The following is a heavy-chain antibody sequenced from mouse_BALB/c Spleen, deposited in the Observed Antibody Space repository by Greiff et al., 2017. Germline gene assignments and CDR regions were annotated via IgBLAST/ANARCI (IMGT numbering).Heavy chain of an antibody. Sequence: EVKLQESGPGLVKPSQSLSLTCSVTGYSITSGYYWNWIRQFPGNKLEWMGYISYDGSNNYNPSLKNRISITRDTSKNQFFLKLNSVTTEDTATYYCARDHYGSSYVWFAYWGQGTLVTVSA. CDR1: GYSITSGYY. J-gene: IGHJ3*01. V-gene: IGHV3-6*02. D-gene: IGHD1-1*01. CDR3: ARDHYGSSYVWFAY. CDR2: ISYDGSN.